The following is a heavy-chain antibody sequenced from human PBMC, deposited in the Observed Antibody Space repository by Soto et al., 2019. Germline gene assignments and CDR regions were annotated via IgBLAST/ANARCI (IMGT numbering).Heavy chain of an antibody. V-gene: IGHV3-30-3*01. D-gene: IGHD2-2*01. CDR1: GFTFSSYA. CDR2: ISYDGSNK. J-gene: IGHJ4*02. Sequence: PGGSLRLSCAASGFTFSSYAMHWVRQAPGKGLEWVAVISYDGSNKNYADSVKGRFTMSRDNSKNTLYVQMNSLRAEDTAVYYCARGQSSLTRFDYWGQGTLVTVSS. CDR3: ARGQSSLTRFDY.